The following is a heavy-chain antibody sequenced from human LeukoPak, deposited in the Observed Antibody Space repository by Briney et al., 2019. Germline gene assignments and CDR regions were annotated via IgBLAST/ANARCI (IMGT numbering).Heavy chain of an antibody. CDR3: AADSDGYNVGDAFDI. V-gene: IGHV1-58*02. J-gene: IGHJ3*02. CDR2: IVVGSGNT. D-gene: IGHD5-24*01. CDR1: GFTFTSSA. Sequence: SVKVSCKASGFTFTSSAMQWVRQARGQRLEWIGWIVVGSGNTNYAQKFQERVTITRDMSTSTAYMEPSSLRSEDTAVYYCAADSDGYNVGDAFDIWGQGTMVTVSS.